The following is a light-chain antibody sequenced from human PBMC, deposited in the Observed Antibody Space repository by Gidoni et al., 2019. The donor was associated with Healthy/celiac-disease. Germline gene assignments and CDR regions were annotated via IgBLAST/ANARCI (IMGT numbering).Light chain of an antibody. J-gene: IGKJ5*01. CDR3: QQYNNWPSIT. CDR1: QSVSSN. Sequence: EIAMTQSPATLSVSPGERATLPCRASQSVSSNLALYQQKPGQAPRLLIYGASTRATGIPARFSGSGSGTEFTLTISSLQSEDFAVYYCQQYNNWPSITFGQGTRLEIK. CDR2: GAS. V-gene: IGKV3-15*01.